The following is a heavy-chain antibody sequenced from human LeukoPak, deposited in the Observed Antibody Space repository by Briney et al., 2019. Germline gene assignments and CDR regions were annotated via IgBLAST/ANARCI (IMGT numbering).Heavy chain of an antibody. D-gene: IGHD3-9*01. CDR2: IYYSGST. CDR3: ARLGDTIFNWFDP. CDR1: GGSISTYY. J-gene: IGHJ5*02. Sequence: SETLSLTCTVSGGSISTYYWSWIRQPPGKGLEWIGYIYYSGSTNYNPSLKSRVTISLDTSKNQFSLRLSSVTAADTAVYYCARLGDTIFNWFDPWSQGTWSPSPQ. V-gene: IGHV4-59*08.